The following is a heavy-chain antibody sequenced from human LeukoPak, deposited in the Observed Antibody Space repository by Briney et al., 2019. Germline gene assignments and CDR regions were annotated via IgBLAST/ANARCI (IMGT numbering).Heavy chain of an antibody. D-gene: IGHD2-21*02. V-gene: IGHV3-23*01. J-gene: IGHJ4*02. CDR3: VREDTPATANY. CDR1: GFTFGSYA. CDR2: ITNGGVTT. Sequence: PGGSLRLSCAASGFTFGSYAMSWVRQTPGKSLEWVSIITNGGVTTYYADSVRGRFTISRDNSKDTLFLQMHSLRPGDTAVYYCVREDTPATANYWGQGTLVTISS.